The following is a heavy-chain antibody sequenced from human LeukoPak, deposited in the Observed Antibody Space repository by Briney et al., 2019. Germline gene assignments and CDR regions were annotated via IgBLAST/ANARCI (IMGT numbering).Heavy chain of an antibody. CDR3: ARDFRYSSGWYSFLGDDALDI. CDR2: IKQDGSEE. CDR1: EFSFSTYW. D-gene: IGHD6-19*01. V-gene: IGHV3-7*03. J-gene: IGHJ3*02. Sequence: GGSLRLSCAASEFSFSTYWMSWVRQAPGKGLEWVANIKQDGSEEYYVDSVKGRFTISRDNAKNSLYLQMNSLRAEDTALYYCARDFRYSSGWYSFLGDDALDIWGQGTMVTVSS.